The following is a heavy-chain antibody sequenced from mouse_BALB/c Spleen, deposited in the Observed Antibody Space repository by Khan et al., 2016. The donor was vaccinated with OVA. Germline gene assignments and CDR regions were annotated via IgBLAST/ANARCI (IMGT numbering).Heavy chain of an antibody. D-gene: IGHD1-1*01. Sequence: IQLVQSGPELVRPGASVKISCTASGYSFTGYFMNWVMQSHGKSLEWIGRINPHIGETFYNQRFKDKATLTVDESSSTAHMELRSLASEDSAVYYCTRIYRSDFDYWGQGTTLTVSS. CDR3: TRIYRSDFDY. CDR1: GYSFTGYF. J-gene: IGHJ2*01. CDR2: INPHIGET. V-gene: IGHV1-20*02.